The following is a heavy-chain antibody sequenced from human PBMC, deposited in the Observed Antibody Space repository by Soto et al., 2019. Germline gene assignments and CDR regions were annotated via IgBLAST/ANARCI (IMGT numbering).Heavy chain of an antibody. J-gene: IGHJ4*02. CDR1: GFTFSSYG. Sequence: GSLRLSCEASGFTFSSYGMHWVRQAPGKGLEWVAVIWYDGSKKYYADFVKGRFTISRDNSKNTLYLQMNSLRAEDTAVYYCASRSPALDYWGQGALV. D-gene: IGHD2-2*01. CDR2: IWYDGSKK. CDR3: ASRSPALDY. V-gene: IGHV3-33*01.